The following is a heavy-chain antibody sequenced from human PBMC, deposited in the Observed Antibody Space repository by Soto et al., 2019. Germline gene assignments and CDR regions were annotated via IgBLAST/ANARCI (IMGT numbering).Heavy chain of an antibody. V-gene: IGHV3-23*01. CDR3: ASRPYFGSGTYSKYFDY. CDR1: GFTFSSYA. J-gene: IGHJ4*02. CDR2: ISGSGGGT. Sequence: GGSLRLSCAASGFTFSSYAMNWVRQAPGKGLEWASTISGSGGGTSYADSVKGRFTISRDNSKNTLYLQMNSLRAEDTAVYYCASRPYFGSGTYSKYFDYWGQGTLVTVSS. D-gene: IGHD3-10*01.